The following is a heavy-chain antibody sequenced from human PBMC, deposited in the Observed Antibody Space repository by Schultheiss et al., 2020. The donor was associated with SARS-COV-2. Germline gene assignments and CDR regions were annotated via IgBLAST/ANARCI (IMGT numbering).Heavy chain of an antibody. CDR2: INHSGST. V-gene: IGHV4-34*01. D-gene: IGHD3-3*01. CDR3: AGSGYYNYFDY. CDR1: GGSFSGYY. Sequence: SETLSLTCAVYGGSFSGYYWSWIRQPPGKGLEWIGEINHSGSTYYNPSLKSRVTISVDTSKNQFSLKLSSVTAADTAVYYCAGSGYYNYFDYWGQGTLVTVSS. J-gene: IGHJ4*02.